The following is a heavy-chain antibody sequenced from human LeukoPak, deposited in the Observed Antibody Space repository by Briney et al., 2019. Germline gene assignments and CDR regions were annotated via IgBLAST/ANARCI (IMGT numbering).Heavy chain of an antibody. D-gene: IGHD2-2*02. CDR3: ARGYCSGTSCYMFDP. CDR2: ISSGNTYI. V-gene: IGHV3-21*01. Sequence: PGGSLRLSCVGSGFNFIDNSMHWVRQAPGKGLEWVSSISSGNTYIHYRDSVEGRFTISRDNAKNSLFLQMNNLRADDTAVYFCARGYCSGTSCYMFDPWGQGTRVTVSS. CDR1: GFNFIDNS. J-gene: IGHJ5*02.